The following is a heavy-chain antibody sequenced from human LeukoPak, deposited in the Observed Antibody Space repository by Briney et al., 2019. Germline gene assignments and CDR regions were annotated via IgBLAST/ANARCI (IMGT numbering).Heavy chain of an antibody. Sequence: GGSLRLSWEASGFTGSTFSSHWMSWVRQAPGKGLEWVAITKPDGSERYYVDSVKGRFTISRDNVKTVLYLQMNSLRGEDTAVYYCARGQGWIDRGQGTLVTVSS. D-gene: IGHD2-2*03. V-gene: IGHV3-7*03. J-gene: IGHJ4*02. CDR3: ARGQGWID. CDR1: GFTGSTFSSHW. CDR2: TKPDGSER.